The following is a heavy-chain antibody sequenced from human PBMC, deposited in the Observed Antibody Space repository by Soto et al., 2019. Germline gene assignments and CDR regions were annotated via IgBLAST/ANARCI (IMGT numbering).Heavy chain of an antibody. D-gene: IGHD4-17*01. CDR2: INPSGFST. Sequence: ASVNLSCKASVYTFTSYYMHWVRQAPGQGLEWMGIINPSGFSTSYAQKFQGRVTMTRDTSTRTVYMEMSSMRSEDTAVYYCARSEDYGGTSDDFDYWGQGTLVTVSS. CDR3: ARSEDYGGTSDDFDY. V-gene: IGHV1-46*01. CDR1: VYTFTSYY. J-gene: IGHJ4*02.